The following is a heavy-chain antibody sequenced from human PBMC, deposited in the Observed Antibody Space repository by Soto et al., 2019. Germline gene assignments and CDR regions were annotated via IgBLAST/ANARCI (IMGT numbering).Heavy chain of an antibody. CDR2: INSNGSTT. D-gene: IGHD2-15*01. Sequence: PGGSLRLSCAASGFTFNTYWMHWVRQAPGKGLVWVSRINSNGSTTTYADSVKGRFTISRDNAKNTLYLQMNSLRAEDTAMYSCTRDGGGNFYYGMDVWGQGTTVTVSS. V-gene: IGHV3-74*01. J-gene: IGHJ6*02. CDR1: GFTFNTYW. CDR3: TRDGGGNFYYGMDV.